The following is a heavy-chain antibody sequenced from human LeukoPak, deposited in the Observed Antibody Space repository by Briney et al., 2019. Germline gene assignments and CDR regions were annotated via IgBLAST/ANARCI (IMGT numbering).Heavy chain of an antibody. CDR3: ASIGDGYNFDY. V-gene: IGHV3-53*01. CDR1: GFTVSSNY. CDR2: IYSGGST. Sequence: PGGSLRLSCAASGFTVSSNYMSWVRQAPGKGLEWVSVIYSGGSTYYADSVKGRFTISRDNSKNTLYLQMNSLRAEDTAVYYCASIGDGYNFDYWGQGTLVTVSS. D-gene: IGHD5-24*01. J-gene: IGHJ4*02.